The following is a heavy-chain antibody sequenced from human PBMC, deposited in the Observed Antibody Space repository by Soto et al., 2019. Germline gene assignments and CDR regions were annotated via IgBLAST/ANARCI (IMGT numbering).Heavy chain of an antibody. CDR3: ARSPNLERELTTAMAPYYFDY. Sequence: SETLSLTCTVSGGSVSSGSYYWSWIRQPPGKGLEWIGYIYYSGSTYYNPSLKSRVTISVDTSKNQFSLKLSSVTAADTAVYYCARSPNLERELTTAMAPYYFDYWGQGTLVTVSS. CDR1: GGSVSSGSYY. CDR2: IYYSGST. J-gene: IGHJ4*02. D-gene: IGHD5-18*01. V-gene: IGHV4-30-4*08.